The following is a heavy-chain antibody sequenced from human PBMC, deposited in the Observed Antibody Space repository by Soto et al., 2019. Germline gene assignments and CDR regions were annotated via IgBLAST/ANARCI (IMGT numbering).Heavy chain of an antibody. Sequence: QVQLVQSGAEVKKPGSSVKVSCKASGGTFSSYAISWVRQAPGQGLEWMGGIIPISGTANYAQKFQGRVTITADESTSTAYMELSSLRSEDTAVYYCARSPDSSTSIEIYYYYYYGMDVWGQGTTVTVSS. CDR3: ARSPDSSTSIEIYYYYYYGMDV. CDR1: GGTFSSYA. J-gene: IGHJ6*02. D-gene: IGHD2-2*01. V-gene: IGHV1-69*01. CDR2: IIPISGTA.